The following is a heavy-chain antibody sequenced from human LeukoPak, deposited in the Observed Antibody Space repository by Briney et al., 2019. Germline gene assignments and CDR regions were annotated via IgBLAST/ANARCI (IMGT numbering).Heavy chain of an antibody. J-gene: IGHJ4*02. CDR1: GGSISSSSYY. CDR3: AGHLPYSNYCYY. V-gene: IGHV4-39*01. CDR2: IYCSGST. Sequence: KPSETLSLTCTVSGGSISSSSYYWGWIRQPPGKGLEWIASIYCSGSTYYNPSLKSRVTISVDTSKNQFSLKLSSVTAADTAVYYCAGHLPYSNYCYYWGQGTLVTVSS. D-gene: IGHD4-11*01.